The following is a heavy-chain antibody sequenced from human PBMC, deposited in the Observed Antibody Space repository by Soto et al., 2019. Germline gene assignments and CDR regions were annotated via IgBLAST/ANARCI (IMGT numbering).Heavy chain of an antibody. CDR1: GGTFSSYA. J-gene: IGHJ4*02. CDR2: IIPIFGTA. V-gene: IGHV1-69*13. D-gene: IGHD5-18*01. CDR3: AIGRRQLWSIFDY. Sequence: ASVKVSCKVSGGTFSSYAISWVRQAPGQGLEWMEEIIPIFGTANCAQKFEGRVTITADESASTAYMELSSLRSEDTAVYYCAIGRRQLWSIFDYWDQGTLVAASS.